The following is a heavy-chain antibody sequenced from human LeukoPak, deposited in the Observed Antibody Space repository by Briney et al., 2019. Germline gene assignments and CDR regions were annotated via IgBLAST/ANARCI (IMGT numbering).Heavy chain of an antibody. Sequence: PGGSLRLSCAASGFTFRSYAMSWVRQAPGKGLEWVSDISGSGGSIDYPDSVKGRFTIPRDNSKNTLYMQMNSLRAEDTAVYYCASYDSSGYYHYFDYWGQGTLVTVSS. J-gene: IGHJ4*02. V-gene: IGHV3-23*01. CDR2: ISGSGGSI. D-gene: IGHD3-22*01. CDR3: ASYDSSGYYHYFDY. CDR1: GFTFRSYA.